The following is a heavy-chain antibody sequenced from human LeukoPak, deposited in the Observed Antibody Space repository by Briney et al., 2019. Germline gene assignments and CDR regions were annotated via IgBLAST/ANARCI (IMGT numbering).Heavy chain of an antibody. J-gene: IGHJ4*02. V-gene: IGHV4-4*07. CDR3: ARGPPPDFDY. CDR1: GDSISSYY. CDR2: IHPSGST. Sequence: SETLSLTCTVSGDSISSYYWSWIRQPAGKGLEWIGRIHPSGSTNYNPSLKSRLTLSVDTSKNQFSLKLSSVTAADTAVYYCARGPPPDFDYWGRGTLVTVSS.